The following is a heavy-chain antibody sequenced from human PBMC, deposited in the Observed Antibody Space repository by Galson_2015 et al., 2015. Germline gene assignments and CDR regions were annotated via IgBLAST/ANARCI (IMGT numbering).Heavy chain of an antibody. CDR2: MYPGDSDT. V-gene: IGHV5-51*01. CDR3: ARRRTIFGVVIFDY. D-gene: IGHD3-3*01. Sequence: QSGEEVIKPGESLSISCMGSGSSFPSYWIGWGRQMYGKGLEWMGIMYPGDSDTRYSPSFQGQVTISADKSINTAYLQWISLKASDTAMYSCARRRTIFGVVIFDYWGQGTLVTVSS. CDR1: GSSFPSYW. J-gene: IGHJ4*02.